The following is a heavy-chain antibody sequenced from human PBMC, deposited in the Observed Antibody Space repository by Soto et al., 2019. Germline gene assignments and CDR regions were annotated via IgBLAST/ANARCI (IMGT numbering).Heavy chain of an antibody. CDR3: AKDLSYYDAFDI. CDR2: ISGSGGST. Sequence: GGSLRLSCAASGFTFSSYAMSWVRQAPGKGLEWVSAISGSGGSTYYAASVKGRFTISRDNSKNTLYLQMNSLRAEDTAVYYCAKDLSYYDAFDIWGQGTMVTVSS. V-gene: IGHV3-23*01. D-gene: IGHD1-26*01. J-gene: IGHJ3*02. CDR1: GFTFSSYA.